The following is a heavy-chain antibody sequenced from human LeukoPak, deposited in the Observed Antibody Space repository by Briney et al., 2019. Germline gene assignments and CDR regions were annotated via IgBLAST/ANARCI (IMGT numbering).Heavy chain of an antibody. Sequence: GGSLRLSCAASGFTFDNYGMSWVRQAPGKGLEWVSGINWNGGSTGHADSVKGRFTISRDNAKNSLYLQMNSLRAEDTAVYFCARDGHGDGILSGYSYFGMDVWGQGTTVTVSS. V-gene: IGHV3-20*04. J-gene: IGHJ6*02. CDR3: ARDGHGDGILSGYSYFGMDV. D-gene: IGHD3-9*01. CDR1: GFTFDNYG. CDR2: INWNGGST.